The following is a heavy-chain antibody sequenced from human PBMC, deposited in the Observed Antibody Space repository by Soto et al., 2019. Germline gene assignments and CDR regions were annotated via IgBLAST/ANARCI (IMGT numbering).Heavy chain of an antibody. CDR3: ARDLGTPIAGPPRRETYGWVDP. CDR2: SIPIIGPA. D-gene: IGHD6-13*01. CDR1: GGTFTYYG. J-gene: IGHJ5*02. V-gene: IGHV1-69*01. Sequence: QVQLVQSGAEVKRPGSSVKLSCKASGGTFTYYGISWVRQAPGQGLEWMGGSIPIIGPATYAQKFQGRVTITADQSTSTAYMELSSLGSEDTALYYCARDLGTPIAGPPRRETYGWVDPWGQGTLVTVSS.